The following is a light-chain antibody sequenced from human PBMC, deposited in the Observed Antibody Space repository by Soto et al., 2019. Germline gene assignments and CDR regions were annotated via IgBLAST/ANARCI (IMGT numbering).Light chain of an antibody. V-gene: IGKV1-5*03. CDR3: QQYHSYWT. Sequence: DIQMTQSPSTLSASVGDRVTITSRASQGISSWLAWYQQKPGKAPKLLIYKASSLESGVPSRFSGSGSGTEFTLTISSLQPDDFATYYCQQYHSYWTFGQGTKVEIK. J-gene: IGKJ1*01. CDR1: QGISSW. CDR2: KAS.